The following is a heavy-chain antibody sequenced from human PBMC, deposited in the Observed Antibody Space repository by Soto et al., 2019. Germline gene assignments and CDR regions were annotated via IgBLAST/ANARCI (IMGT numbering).Heavy chain of an antibody. D-gene: IGHD4-17*01. CDR3: ARDHPDDYGDYVQSYYYYYMDV. CDR2: IIPILGIA. V-gene: IGHV1-69*04. CDR1: GGTFSSYT. J-gene: IGHJ6*03. Sequence: ASVKVSCKASGGTFSSYTISWVRQAPGQGLEWMGRIIPILGIANCAQKFQGRVTITADKSTSTAYMELSSLRSEDTAVYYCARDHPDDYGDYVQSYYYYYMDVWGKGTSVTVSS.